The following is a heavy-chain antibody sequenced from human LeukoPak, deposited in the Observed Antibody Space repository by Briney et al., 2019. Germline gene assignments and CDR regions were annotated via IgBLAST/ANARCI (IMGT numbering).Heavy chain of an antibody. CDR3: ARDGSSSTSYYYYYYGMDV. V-gene: IGHV3-7*01. J-gene: IGHJ6*02. CDR2: IKQDGSEK. Sequence: GGSLRLSCTASGFTFSNYAMSWVRQAPGKGLEWVANIKQDGSEKYYVDSVKGRFTISRDNAKNSLYLQMNSLRAEDTAVYYCARDGSSSTSYYYYYYGMDVWGQGTTVTVSS. D-gene: IGHD2-2*01. CDR1: GFTFSNYA.